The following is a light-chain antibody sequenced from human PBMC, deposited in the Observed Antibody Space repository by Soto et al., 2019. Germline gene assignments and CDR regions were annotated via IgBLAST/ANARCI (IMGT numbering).Light chain of an antibody. J-gene: IGKJ1*01. CDR2: GAS. V-gene: IGKV3-15*01. CDR1: QSVSSN. CDR3: QQYNNWPRT. Sequence: EMVMTQSPATLSVSPGERASLSCRASQSVSSNLAWYQQKPGQAPSLLIYGASTRATGTPARFSGSGSGTEFTLTISSLQSEDFAVYFCQQYNNWPRTVGQGTKVDIK.